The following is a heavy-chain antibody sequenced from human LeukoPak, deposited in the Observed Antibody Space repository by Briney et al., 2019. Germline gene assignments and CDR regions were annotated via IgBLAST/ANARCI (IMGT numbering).Heavy chain of an antibody. CDR1: GFTISNNY. V-gene: IGHV3-66*01. CDR3: ARDPPAVRTNTYA. Sequence: GGSLRLSCAASGFTISNNYMNWVRQAPGKGLEWVSLIYSGGDTYYADSVKGRFTISRDHSKSTLYLQMNSLRVEDTAVYYCARDPPAVRTNTYAWGQGTLVTVSS. D-gene: IGHD1-7*01. CDR2: IYSGGDT. J-gene: IGHJ5*02.